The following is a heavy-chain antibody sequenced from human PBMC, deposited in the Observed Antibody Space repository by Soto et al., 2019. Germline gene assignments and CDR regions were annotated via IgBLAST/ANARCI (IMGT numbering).Heavy chain of an antibody. Sequence: EGQLVESGGGLVQPGGSLRLSCEASGLTFSSYWMTWVRQAPGKGLEWVADIKPDGSEKYYVDSVEGRFTISRDNAKNSIYLEMNSLRVEDTAVYYCARSITTLGVVTISDDNWFDPWGQGPPVTVSS. CDR2: IKPDGSEK. CDR3: ARSITTLGVVTISDDNWFDP. D-gene: IGHD3-3*01. CDR1: GLTFSSYW. J-gene: IGHJ5*02. V-gene: IGHV3-7*03.